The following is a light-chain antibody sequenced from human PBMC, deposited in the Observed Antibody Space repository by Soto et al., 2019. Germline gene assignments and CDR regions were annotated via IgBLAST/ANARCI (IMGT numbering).Light chain of an antibody. Sequence: QSAQTQPASVSGSPGQSITISCTGTSSDVGGYNYVSWYQQHPGKAPKLMIYDVSNRPSGVSNRFSGSKSGNTASLTISGLQAEDEPDYYCSSYTSSSTLVFGGGTKLTVL. CDR1: SSDVGGYNY. J-gene: IGLJ2*01. CDR2: DVS. CDR3: SSYTSSSTLV. V-gene: IGLV2-14*01.